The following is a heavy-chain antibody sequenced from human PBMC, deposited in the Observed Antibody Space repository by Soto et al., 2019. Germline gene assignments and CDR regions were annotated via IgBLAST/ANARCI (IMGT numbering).Heavy chain of an antibody. Sequence: QITLKESGPTLVKPTQTLTLTCTFSGFSLSTSGVGVGWIRQPPGKALEWLALIYWDDDKRYSPSLKSRLTIPKDTSNTQLVLTMTNMHPVDTATYSWAHSLPPWGGMDVWGPGTTVTVSS. D-gene: IGHD7-27*01. V-gene: IGHV2-5*02. CDR2: IYWDDDK. CDR1: GFSLSTSGVG. J-gene: IGHJ6*02. CDR3: AHSLPPWGGMDV.